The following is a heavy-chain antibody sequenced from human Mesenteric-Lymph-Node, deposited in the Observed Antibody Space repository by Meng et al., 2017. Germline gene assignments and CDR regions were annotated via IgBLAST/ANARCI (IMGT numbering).Heavy chain of an antibody. CDR2: IYSGGST. Sequence: GESLKISCAASGFTVSSNYMSWVRQAPGKGLEWVSVIYSGGSTYYADSVKGRFTISRDNSKNTLYLQMNSLRAEDTAVYYCAREGYYDSSGSICFWGQGTLVTVSS. V-gene: IGHV3-53*01. J-gene: IGHJ4*02. D-gene: IGHD3-22*01. CDR3: AREGYYDSSGSICF. CDR1: GFTVSSNY.